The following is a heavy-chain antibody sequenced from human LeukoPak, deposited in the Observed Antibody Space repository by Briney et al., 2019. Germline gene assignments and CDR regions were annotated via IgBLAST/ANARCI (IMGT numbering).Heavy chain of an antibody. CDR3: AKDKATVAAKGPFDY. D-gene: IGHD2-15*01. Sequence: GGSLRLSCAASGFSFSNYAMTWVRQAPGKGLEWVSSISGSGATTYYADSVKGRFTISRDNSKNTLFLQFNSLRAEDTAVYYCAKDKATVAAKGPFDYWGQGTLVTVSS. J-gene: IGHJ4*02. CDR1: GFSFSNYA. CDR2: ISGSGATT. V-gene: IGHV3-23*01.